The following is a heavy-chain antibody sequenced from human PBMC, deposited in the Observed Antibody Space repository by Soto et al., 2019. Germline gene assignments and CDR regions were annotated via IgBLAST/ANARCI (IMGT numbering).Heavy chain of an antibody. CDR3: ARGIQLWPRFDP. V-gene: IGHV4-30-4*01. Sequence: PSETLSLTCTVSGGSISSGDYYWSWIRQPPGKGLEWIGYIYYSGSTYYNPSLKSRVTTSVDTSKNQFSLKLSSVTAADTAVYYCARGIQLWPRFDPWGQGTLVTVSS. CDR2: IYYSGST. CDR1: GGSISSGDYY. J-gene: IGHJ5*02. D-gene: IGHD5-18*01.